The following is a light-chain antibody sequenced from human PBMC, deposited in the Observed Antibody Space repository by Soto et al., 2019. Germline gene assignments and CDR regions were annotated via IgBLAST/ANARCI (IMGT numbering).Light chain of an antibody. CDR1: QSVRSN. CDR3: QQYNNWPPR. CDR2: GAS. Sequence: EIVMTQSPDILSVSPGERATLSCRASQSVRSNLAWYQQKPGQAPRLLIYGASTRATGIPARFSGSGSGTEFTLIISSLQSEDFAVYYCQQYNNWPPRFGQGTKVEIK. J-gene: IGKJ1*01. V-gene: IGKV3-15*01.